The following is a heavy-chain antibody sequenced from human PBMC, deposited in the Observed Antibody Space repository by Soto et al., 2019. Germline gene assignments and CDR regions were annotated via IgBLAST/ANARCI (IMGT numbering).Heavy chain of an antibody. J-gene: IGHJ4*02. CDR2: IYYSGST. V-gene: IGHV4-39*01. CDR1: GGSISSSSYY. Sequence: QLQLQESGPGLVKPSETLSLTCTVSGGSISSSSYYWGWIRQPPGKGLEWIGSIYYSGSTYYNPSLKRRVTISVDTSKNQFSLKLSSVTAADTAVYYCAGGSGSYGPLDYFGYWGQGTLVTVSS. CDR3: AGGSGSYGPLDYFGY. D-gene: IGHD3-10*01.